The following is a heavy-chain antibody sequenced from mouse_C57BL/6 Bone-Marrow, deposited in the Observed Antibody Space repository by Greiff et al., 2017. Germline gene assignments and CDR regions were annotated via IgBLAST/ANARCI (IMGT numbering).Heavy chain of an antibody. CDR3: VPLDCNGGGGLAY. D-gene: IGHD1-1*02. J-gene: IGHJ3*01. CDR1: GFSFNTYA. Sequence: EVQLVESGGGLVQPKGSLKLSCAASGFSFNTYAMNWVRQAPGKGLEWVARIRSKSNNYATYYADSVKDRFTISRDASESKLYLQMNNLKAEDTAMDYCVPLDCNGGGGLAYWGQGTLVTVSA. V-gene: IGHV10-1*01. CDR2: IRSKSNNYAT.